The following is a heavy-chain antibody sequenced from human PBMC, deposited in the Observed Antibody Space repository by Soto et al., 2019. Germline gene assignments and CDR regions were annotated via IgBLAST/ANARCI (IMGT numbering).Heavy chain of an antibody. CDR2: IDPSDSYT. Sequence: EVQLVQSGAEVKKPGDSLRISCKGSGYRFTSYWISWVRQMPGKGLEWMGRIDPSDSYTNDSPSFQGHVTISADKSISTAYLQWSSLKASDTAMYYCARSGYGSNYYFDSWGQGTLVTVSS. J-gene: IGHJ4*02. V-gene: IGHV5-10-1*01. CDR3: ARSGYGSNYYFDS. D-gene: IGHD5-18*01. CDR1: GYRFTSYW.